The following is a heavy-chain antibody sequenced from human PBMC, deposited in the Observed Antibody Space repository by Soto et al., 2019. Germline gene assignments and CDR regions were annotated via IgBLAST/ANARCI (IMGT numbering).Heavy chain of an antibody. J-gene: IGHJ4*02. D-gene: IGHD6-19*01. CDR1: GYTFTSYD. CDR2: MNPNSGNT. Sequence: QVQLVQSGAEVKKPGASVKVSCKASGYTFTSYDINWVRQATGQGLEWMGWMNPNSGNTGYAQKFQGRVTMTRNTPKTKAFLELSMRRCEDTAVYYCARYDSRESSGCYLFDYWGEGTLVSFS. CDR3: ARYDSRESSGCYLFDY. V-gene: IGHV1-8*01.